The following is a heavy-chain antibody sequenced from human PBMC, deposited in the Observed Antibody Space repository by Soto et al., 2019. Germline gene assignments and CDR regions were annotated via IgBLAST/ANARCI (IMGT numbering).Heavy chain of an antibody. CDR2: IDPSDSYI. Sequence: GESLKISCKTSGYTFSGHWISWVRQVPGKGLQWMGNIDPSDSYINYDPAFRGHVTFSVDKSNSTAYLHWRSLGPSDTAIYYCARHGAAIWLGYWGQGTLVTISS. CDR1: GYTFSGHW. J-gene: IGHJ4*02. D-gene: IGHD6-19*01. V-gene: IGHV5-10-1*01. CDR3: ARHGAAIWLGY.